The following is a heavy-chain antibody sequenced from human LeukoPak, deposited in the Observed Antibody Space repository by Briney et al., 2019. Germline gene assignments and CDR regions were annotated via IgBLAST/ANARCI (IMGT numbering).Heavy chain of an antibody. V-gene: IGHV4-34*01. Sequence: PSETLSLTCAVYGGSFSGYYWSWIRQPPGKGLEWIGEINHSGSTNYNPSLKSRVTISVDTSKNQFSLKLSSVTAADTAVYYCARVFSYDFWSGYYPYYYYMDVWGKGTTVTVSS. CDR3: ARVFSYDFWSGYYPYYYYMDV. J-gene: IGHJ6*03. D-gene: IGHD3-3*01. CDR1: GGSFSGYY. CDR2: INHSGST.